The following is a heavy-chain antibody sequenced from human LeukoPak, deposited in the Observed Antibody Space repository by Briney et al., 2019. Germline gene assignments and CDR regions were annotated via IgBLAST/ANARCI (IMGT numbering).Heavy chain of an antibody. CDR3: ARQAYSSSWYYFDY. CDR1: GGPISSSSYY. J-gene: IGHJ4*02. V-gene: IGHV4-39*01. D-gene: IGHD6-13*01. Sequence: PSETLSLTCTVSGGPISSSSYYWGWIRQPPGKGLEWIGSIYYSGSTYYNPSLKSRVTISVDTSKNQFSLKLSSVTAADTAVYYCARQAYSSSWYYFDYWGQGTLVTVSS. CDR2: IYYSGST.